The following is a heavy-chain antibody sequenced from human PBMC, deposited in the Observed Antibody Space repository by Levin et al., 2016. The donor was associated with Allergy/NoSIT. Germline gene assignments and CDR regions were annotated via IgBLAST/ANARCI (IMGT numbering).Heavy chain of an antibody. Sequence: WIRQPPGKGLEWIGYIYYSGNTNYNPSLKSRVTISVDTSKNQFSLKLSSVTAADTAVYYCARSPYSSIDYYFDSWGQGTLVTVSS. J-gene: IGHJ4*02. D-gene: IGHD6-13*01. CDR3: ARSPYSSIDYYFDS. V-gene: IGHV4-59*01. CDR2: IYYSGNT.